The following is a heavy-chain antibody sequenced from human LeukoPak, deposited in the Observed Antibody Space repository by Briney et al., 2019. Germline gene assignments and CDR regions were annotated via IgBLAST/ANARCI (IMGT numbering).Heavy chain of an antibody. J-gene: IGHJ3*02. CDR1: GYTFTSYG. V-gene: IGHV1-18*01. CDR3: ARGRSIKTTVTTERAFDI. CDR2: ISAYNGNT. Sequence: ASVKVSCKASGYTFTSYGISWVRQAPGQGLEWMGWISAYNGNTNYAQKLQGRVTMTTDTSTSTAYMELRSLRSDDTAVYYCARGRSIKTTVTTERAFDIWGQGTMVTVSS. D-gene: IGHD4-17*01.